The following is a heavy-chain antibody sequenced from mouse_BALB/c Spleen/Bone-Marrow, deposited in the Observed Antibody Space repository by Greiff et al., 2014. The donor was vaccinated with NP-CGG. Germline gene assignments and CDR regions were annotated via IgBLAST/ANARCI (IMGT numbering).Heavy chain of an antibody. J-gene: IGHJ4*01. CDR3: TIRYYAMDY. CDR1: GYTFTRYT. CDR2: INPSSAYT. D-gene: IGHD1-1*01. V-gene: IGHV1-4*01. Sequence: QVQLQQSGAELARPGASVKMSCQASGYTFTRYTMQWEKQRPGQGLEWIGYINPSSAYTNYNQKFKDKATLTANKSSSTAYMQLSSLTSEDSAVYYCTIRYYAMDYWGQGTSVTVSS.